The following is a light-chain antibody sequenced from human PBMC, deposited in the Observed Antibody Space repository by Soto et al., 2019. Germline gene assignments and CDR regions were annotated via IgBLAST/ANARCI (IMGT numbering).Light chain of an antibody. CDR2: GAS. CDR3: QQYGSSPVT. J-gene: IGKJ3*01. CDR1: QSVSSSY. V-gene: IGKV3-20*01. Sequence: EIVLTQSPGTLSLSPGERATLSCRASQSVSSSYLAWYQQKPGQAPRLLIYGASSRATGIPDRFSGSGSGTDFTVTISRLEPEDFAVYYCQQYGSSPVTFGPGNKVDIK.